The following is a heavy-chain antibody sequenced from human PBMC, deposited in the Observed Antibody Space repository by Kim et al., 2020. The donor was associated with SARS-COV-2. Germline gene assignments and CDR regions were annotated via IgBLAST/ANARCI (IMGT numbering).Heavy chain of an antibody. Sequence: ASVKVSCKVSGYTLTELSMHWVRQAPGKGLEWMGGFDPEDGETIYAQKFQGRVTMTEDTSTDTAYMELSSLRSEDTAVYYCATPADTAKALDAFDIWGQGTMVTVSS. J-gene: IGHJ3*02. V-gene: IGHV1-24*01. CDR1: GYTLTELS. CDR2: FDPEDGET. CDR3: ATPADTAKALDAFDI. D-gene: IGHD5-18*01.